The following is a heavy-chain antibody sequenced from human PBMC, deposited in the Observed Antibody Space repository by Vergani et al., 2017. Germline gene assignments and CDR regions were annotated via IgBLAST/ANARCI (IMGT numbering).Heavy chain of an antibody. CDR1: GFTFIMHA. J-gene: IGHJ3*02. Sequence: EVQLLESGGDLVQPGGSLRLSCAASGFTFIMHAMSWVRQAPGKGLEWVSTLSASDRRTHYADSVKGRFTISRDNSKNTLFLHMNSLRPEDTAVYYCAKVGRSEVAGTFGAFVIWGEGTVITVSA. CDR2: LSASDRRT. CDR3: AKVGRSEVAGTFGAFVI. V-gene: IGHV3-23*01. D-gene: IGHD6-19*01.